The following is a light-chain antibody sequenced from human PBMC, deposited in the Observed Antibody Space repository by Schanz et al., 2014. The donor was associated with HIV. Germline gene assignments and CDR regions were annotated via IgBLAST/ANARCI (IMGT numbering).Light chain of an antibody. Sequence: SALTQPASVSGSPGQSITISCTGTNSDVGSYDLVSWYQQHPGKAPKLMIYEVNKRPSGVSHRFSASKSGNMASLTISGLQAEDEADYYCSSYTSSSTLGFGGGTKLTVL. V-gene: IGLV2-14*02. CDR3: SSYTSSSTLG. J-gene: IGLJ3*02. CDR1: NSDVGSYDL. CDR2: EVN.